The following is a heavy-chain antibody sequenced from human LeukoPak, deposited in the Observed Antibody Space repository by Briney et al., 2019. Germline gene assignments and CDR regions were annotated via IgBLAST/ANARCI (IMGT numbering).Heavy chain of an antibody. D-gene: IGHD3-10*01. J-gene: IGHJ3*02. V-gene: IGHV3-11*04. CDR1: EFVFSDYY. CDR3: ARVVLLWFGDPKDAFDI. CDR2: ISSSGSTI. Sequence: GGSLRLSCAASEFVFSDYYMSWIRQAPGKGLEWVSYISSSGSTIYYADSVKGRFTISRDNARNSLYLQMNSLRAEDTAVYYCARVVLLWFGDPKDAFDIWGQGTMVTVSS.